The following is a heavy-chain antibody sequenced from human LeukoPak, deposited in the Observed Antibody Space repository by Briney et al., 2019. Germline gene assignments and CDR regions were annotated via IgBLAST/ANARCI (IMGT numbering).Heavy chain of an antibody. CDR1: GYTFTGYF. D-gene: IGHD3-10*01. J-gene: IGHJ4*02. CDR2: INVYSGGT. V-gene: IGHV1-2*02. CDR3: ARRGYGSGSYLDY. Sequence: ASVTVSCKTSGYTFTGYFMHWVRQAPRQGLEWMGWINVYSGGTNYAQKFQDRVTMTRDTSISTAYMELSRLKSDDTAVYFWARRGYGSGSYLDYWGQGTLVTVSS.